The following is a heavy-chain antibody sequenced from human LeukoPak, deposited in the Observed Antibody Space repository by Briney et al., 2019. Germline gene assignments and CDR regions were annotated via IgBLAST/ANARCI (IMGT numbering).Heavy chain of an antibody. CDR3: ARVGYCSTTSCYWRAFDC. CDR2: ISYDGSNK. D-gene: IGHD2-2*01. Sequence: PGGSLRLSCAASGFTFSSYAMHWVRQAPGKGLEWVAVISYDGSNKYYADSVKGRFTNSRDNSKNTLYLQMNSLRAEDTAVYYCARVGYCSTTSCYWRAFDCWGQGTLVTVSS. V-gene: IGHV3-30-3*01. CDR1: GFTFSSYA. J-gene: IGHJ4*02.